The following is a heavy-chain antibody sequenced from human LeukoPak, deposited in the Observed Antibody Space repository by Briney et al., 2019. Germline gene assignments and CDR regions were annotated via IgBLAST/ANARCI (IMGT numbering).Heavy chain of an antibody. CDR2: IHYSGST. Sequence: SETLSLTCTVSGGSIGSYSWNWIRQPPGKGLEWIGYIHYSGSTNHNASLKSRVTISVDTSKNQFSLKLSSVTAADTAVYYCARDGVAGGFDYWGQGTLVTVSS. CDR1: GGSIGSYS. CDR3: ARDGVAGGFDY. V-gene: IGHV4-59*01. D-gene: IGHD6-19*01. J-gene: IGHJ4*02.